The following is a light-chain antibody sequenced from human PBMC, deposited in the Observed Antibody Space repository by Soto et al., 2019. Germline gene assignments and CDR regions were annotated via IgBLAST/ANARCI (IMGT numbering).Light chain of an antibody. V-gene: IGKV3-15*01. CDR2: GAS. Sequence: EVVLTQSPATLSLSPGEGVTLSCRASQGIGDTLAWYQHKPGQAPRLLIYGASTRATGIPARFSGSGSGTEFTLTINSLQSEDFAVYYCQHFNNWPLTFGGGTKVDIK. CDR1: QGIGDT. J-gene: IGKJ4*01. CDR3: QHFNNWPLT.